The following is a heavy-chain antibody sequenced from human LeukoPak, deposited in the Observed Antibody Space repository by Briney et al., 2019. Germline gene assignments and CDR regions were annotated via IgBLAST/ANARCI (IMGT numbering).Heavy chain of an antibody. D-gene: IGHD6-13*01. V-gene: IGHV3-30-3*01. CDR3: ARAGRGSWAYFDY. J-gene: IGHJ4*02. Sequence: PAGGSLRLSCAASGFTFRSAWMHWVRQAPGKGLEWVAVISYDGSNKYYADSVKGRFTISRDNSKNTLYLQMNSLRAEDTAVYYCARAGRGSWAYFDYWGQGTLVTVSS. CDR1: GFTFRSAW. CDR2: ISYDGSNK.